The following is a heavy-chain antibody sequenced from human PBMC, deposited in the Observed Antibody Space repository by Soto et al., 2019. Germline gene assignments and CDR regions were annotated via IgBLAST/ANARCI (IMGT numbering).Heavy chain of an antibody. CDR3: VCSPVLLGYPEVFQH. J-gene: IGHJ1*01. CDR2: ISYDGSNK. D-gene: IGHD3-10*01. CDR1: GFTFSSYG. V-gene: IGHV3-30*03. Sequence: QVQLVESGGGVVQPGRSLRLSCAASGFTFSSYGMHWVRQAPGKGLEWVAVISYDGSNKYYADSVKGRFTISRDNSKNTLYLQMNSLRAEDTAVYYCVCSPVLLGYPEVFQHWGQGTLVTVSS.